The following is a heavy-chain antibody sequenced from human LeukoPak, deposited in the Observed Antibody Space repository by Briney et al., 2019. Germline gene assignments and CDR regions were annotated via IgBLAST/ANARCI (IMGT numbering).Heavy chain of an antibody. Sequence: ASVEVSCKACAYRFTGYYVHWGRQAPGQGLEWLGWMKPSNGDTNYVQKFQGRVTMTRETSRRTAYMALNTLRFDDTPVYYCARWEASPSRGWFSPWGPGTLVTVSS. D-gene: IGHD2-2*01. CDR3: ARWEASPSRGWFSP. V-gene: IGHV1-2*02. CDR1: AYRFTGYY. CDR2: MKPSNGDT. J-gene: IGHJ5*02.